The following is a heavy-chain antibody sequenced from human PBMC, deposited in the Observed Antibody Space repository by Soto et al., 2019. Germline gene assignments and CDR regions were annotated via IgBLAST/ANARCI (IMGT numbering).Heavy chain of an antibody. CDR1: GYTFTSYG. CDR2: ISAYNGNT. Sequence: QVQLVQSGAEVKKPGASVKVSCKASGYTFTSYGISWVRQAPGQGLEWMGWISAYNGNTNYAQKLQGRVTMTTDTSTSTAYIELRSLRSDDTAVYYCARARIWFGALFQGDYWGQGTLVTVSS. D-gene: IGHD3-10*01. J-gene: IGHJ4*02. CDR3: ARARIWFGALFQGDY. V-gene: IGHV1-18*01.